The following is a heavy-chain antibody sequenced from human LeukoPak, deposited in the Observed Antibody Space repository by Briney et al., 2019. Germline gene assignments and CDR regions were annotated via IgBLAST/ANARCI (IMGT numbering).Heavy chain of an antibody. Sequence: ASVKVSCKASGYTFIVYYMHWVRQAPGQGLEWMGWINTYNDNTHYAQKLQGRVTMTTDTSMSTAYMELRSLRSDDTAIYYCARRLYCSGGSCYSGGDYWGQGTLVTVSS. J-gene: IGHJ4*02. CDR3: ARRLYCSGGSCYSGGDY. CDR1: GYTFIVYY. D-gene: IGHD2-15*01. V-gene: IGHV1-18*04. CDR2: INTYNDNT.